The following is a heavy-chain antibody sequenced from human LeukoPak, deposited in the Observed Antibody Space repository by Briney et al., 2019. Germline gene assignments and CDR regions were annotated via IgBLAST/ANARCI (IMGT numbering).Heavy chain of an antibody. D-gene: IGHD1-26*01. CDR3: ATYSGVHHKTFDD. Sequence: PGGSLRLSCAASGFTFSSYWMSWVRQAPGEGPEWVANIKQDESEKDYADSVRGRFTISRDNAKNSLYLQMNNLRAEDTALYYCATYSGVHHKTFDDWGQGTLVTVSS. CDR1: GFTFSSYW. J-gene: IGHJ4*02. CDR2: IKQDESEK. V-gene: IGHV3-7*03.